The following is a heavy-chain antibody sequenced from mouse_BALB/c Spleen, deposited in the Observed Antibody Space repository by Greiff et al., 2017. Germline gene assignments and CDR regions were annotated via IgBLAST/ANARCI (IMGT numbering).Heavy chain of an antibody. CDR3: ARDYGMDYYYFDY. Sequence: EVKLMESGPELVKPGASVKISCKASGYTFTDYNMHWVKQSHGKSLEWIGYIYPYNGGTGYNQKFKSKATLTVDNSSSTAYMELRSLTSEDSAVYYCARDYGMDYYYFDYWGQGTTLTVSS. CDR2: IYPYNGGT. CDR1: GYTFTDYN. V-gene: IGHV1S29*02. D-gene: IGHD1-1*01. J-gene: IGHJ2*01.